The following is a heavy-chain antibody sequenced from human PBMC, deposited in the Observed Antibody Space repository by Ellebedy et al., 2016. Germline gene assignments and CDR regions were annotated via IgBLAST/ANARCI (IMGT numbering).Heavy chain of an antibody. CDR3: ASQLGGFSAGSSDY. CDR2: IYSSGST. CDR1: GGSISSRSYY. V-gene: IGHV4-39*07. J-gene: IGHJ4*02. D-gene: IGHD5-24*01. Sequence: SETLSLTCTVSGGSISSRSYYWGWIRQPPGKGLEWIGSIYSSGSTNYTPSLKSRVTISVDTSKNQFSLKLSSVTAADTAVYYCASQLGGFSAGSSDYWGQGTLVTVSS.